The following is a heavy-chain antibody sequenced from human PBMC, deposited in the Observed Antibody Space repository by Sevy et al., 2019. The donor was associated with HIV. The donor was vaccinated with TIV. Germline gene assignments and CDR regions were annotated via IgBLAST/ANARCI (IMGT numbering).Heavy chain of an antibody. V-gene: IGHV4-39*01. Sequence: SETLSLTCTVSGGSISSSSYYWGWIRQPPGKGLEWIGSIYYSGSTYYNPSLKSRVTISVDTSKNQFSLKLGSVTAADTAVYYCARRPDIAAAGIPIDGYYYYGMDVWGQGTTVTVSS. D-gene: IGHD6-13*01. J-gene: IGHJ6*02. CDR3: ARRPDIAAAGIPIDGYYYYGMDV. CDR2: IYYSGST. CDR1: GGSISSSSYY.